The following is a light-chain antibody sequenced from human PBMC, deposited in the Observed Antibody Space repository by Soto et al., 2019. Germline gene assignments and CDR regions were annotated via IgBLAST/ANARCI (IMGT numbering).Light chain of an antibody. J-gene: IGKJ1*01. V-gene: IGKV3-15*01. CDR2: GAS. Sequence: EIVMTQSPATLSVSPGERATLSCRASQSVSNNLAWYRQKPGQAPRLLIYGASTRATGIPARFGGSGSGTDFPPTSSSQQDEVFGFYYCQQYNKLPRTFGQGTKVEIK. CDR3: QQYNKLPRT. CDR1: QSVSNN.